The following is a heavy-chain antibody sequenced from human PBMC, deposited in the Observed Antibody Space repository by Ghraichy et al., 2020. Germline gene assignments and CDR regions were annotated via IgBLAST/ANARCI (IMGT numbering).Heavy chain of an antibody. D-gene: IGHD6-25*01. J-gene: IGHJ4*02. V-gene: IGHV4-31*03. CDR1: GGSISSGGYY. CDR2: IYYSGST. Sequence: SETLSLTCTVSGGSISSGGYYWSWIRQHPGKGLEWIGYIYYSGSTYYNPSLKSRVTISVDTSKNQFSLKLSSVTAADTAVYYCAREKVYSSVDYWGQGTLVTVSS. CDR3: AREKVYSSVDY.